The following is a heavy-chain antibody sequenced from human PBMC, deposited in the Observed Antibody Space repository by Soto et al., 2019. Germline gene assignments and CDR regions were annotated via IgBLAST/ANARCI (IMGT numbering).Heavy chain of an antibody. V-gene: IGHV3-33*01. CDR1: GFTFSSFG. CDR3: ARDASYYSLWSGYYPSRNGMDV. D-gene: IGHD3-3*01. CDR2: IWYDGSKK. J-gene: IGHJ6*02. Sequence: QVQVVESGGCVVQPGRSLRLSCAASGFTFSSFGMHWVRQAPGKGLEWVSLIWYDGSKKSYGDSVKGRFIISRDNSRNTVYLQMNSLRADDTAVYYCARDASYYSLWSGYYPSRNGMDVWGQGTTVTVSS.